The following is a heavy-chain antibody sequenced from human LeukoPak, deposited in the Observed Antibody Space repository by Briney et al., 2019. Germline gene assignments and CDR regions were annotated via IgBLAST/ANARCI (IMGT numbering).Heavy chain of an antibody. CDR2: IWYDGGNK. CDR1: GFTFSSWA. J-gene: IGHJ4*02. D-gene: IGHD6-19*01. V-gene: IGHV3-33*01. CDR3: ARRSSAWYFLDS. Sequence: GGSLRLSSAASGFTFSSWAMHWVRQAPGKGLEWVAIIWYDGGNKYYVDSVKGRFTISRDNSKNTVSLQMNSLRPDDTGIYSCARRSSAWYFLDSWGQGTLVTVSS.